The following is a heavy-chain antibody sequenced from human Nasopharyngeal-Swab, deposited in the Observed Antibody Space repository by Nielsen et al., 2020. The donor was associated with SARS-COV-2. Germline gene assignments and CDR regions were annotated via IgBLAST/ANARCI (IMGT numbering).Heavy chain of an antibody. CDR2: INAGNGDK. V-gene: IGHV1-3*01. CDR1: GYTIAAYG. CDR3: ARDDFTSTAFDI. Sequence: ASVKVSCKASGYTIAAYGMYWVRQAPGQGLEWVGWINAGNGDKKYSEKFQGRLTITRDISASTAYMELSSLTSEDTAVYYCARDDFTSTAFDIWGQGTMVTVSS. J-gene: IGHJ3*02.